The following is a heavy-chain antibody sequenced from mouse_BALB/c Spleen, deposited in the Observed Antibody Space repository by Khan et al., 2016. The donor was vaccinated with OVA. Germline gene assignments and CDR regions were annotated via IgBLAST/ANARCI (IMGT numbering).Heavy chain of an antibody. CDR1: GYTFTSYW. D-gene: IGHD1-1*01. V-gene: IGHV1S81*02. J-gene: IGHJ2*01. CDR3: ARIKKIVATYFDY. CDR2: TNPTNGRT. Sequence: QVQLQQSGAELVKAGASVKMSCKASGYTFTSYWMHWVKQRLGQGLEWFAETNPTNGRTYYNEKFKSKAKLTVDKSSSTAYMLLSGPTFEDSAVYYCARIKKIVATYFDYWGQGTTLTVSS.